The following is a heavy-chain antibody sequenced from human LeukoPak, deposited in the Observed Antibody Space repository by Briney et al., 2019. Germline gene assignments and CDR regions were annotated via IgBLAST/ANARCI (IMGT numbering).Heavy chain of an antibody. J-gene: IGHJ4*02. CDR2: ISYYGSNK. D-gene: IGHD6-13*01. CDR3: AKRCRGAAGSCLDY. V-gene: IGHV3-30*18. CDR1: GFTFSSYG. Sequence: GGSLRLSCAASGFTFSSYGMHWVRQAPGKGLEWVAVISYYGSNKDYADSVKGRFTISRDNSKNTLYLQMNSLRAEDTAVYYCAKRCRGAAGSCLDYWGQGTLVTVSS.